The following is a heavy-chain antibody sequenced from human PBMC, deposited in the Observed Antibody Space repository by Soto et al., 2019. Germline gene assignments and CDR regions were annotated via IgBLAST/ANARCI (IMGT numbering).Heavy chain of an antibody. CDR1: GFTFSDYH. Sequence: GGSLRLSCATSGFTFSDYHMSWIRQPPGKGLEWISYIRGYDNYTSYADPVKGRFTISRDNALDTLYLQINNLRTEDTALYFCAREGPYGDSSFDCWGQGILVTVSS. CDR3: AREGPYGDSSFDC. J-gene: IGHJ4*02. D-gene: IGHD4-17*01. CDR2: IRGYDNYT. V-gene: IGHV3-11*06.